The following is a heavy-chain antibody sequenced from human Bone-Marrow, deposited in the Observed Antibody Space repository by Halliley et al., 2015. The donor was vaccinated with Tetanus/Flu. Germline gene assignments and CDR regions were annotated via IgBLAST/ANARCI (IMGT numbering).Heavy chain of an antibody. Sequence: SLRLSCAASGFRFDNYAMHWVRQAPGKGLDWVAVILSDGTSTNYIDSVKGRFTISRDNSKNTLYLQLNSLRVEDTAVYYCARGTLHYSPFDYWGRGTLVTVSS. CDR3: ARGTLHYSPFDY. D-gene: IGHD6-13*01. CDR2: ILSDGTST. CDR1: GFRFDNYA. V-gene: IGHV3-33*01. J-gene: IGHJ4*02.